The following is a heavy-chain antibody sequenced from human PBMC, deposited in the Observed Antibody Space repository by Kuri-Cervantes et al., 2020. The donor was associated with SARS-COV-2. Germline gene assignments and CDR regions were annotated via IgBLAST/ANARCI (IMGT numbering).Heavy chain of an antibody. J-gene: IGHJ4*02. V-gene: IGHV3-23*01. Sequence: LSLTCAASGFTFSSYAMSWVRQAPGKGLEWVSAISGSGGSTYYADSVKGRFTISRDNSKNTLYLQMNSQRAEDTAVYYCAKAPRPHWDGGNSGDYWGQGTLVTVSS. CDR2: ISGSGGST. CDR3: AKAPRPHWDGGNSGDY. CDR1: GFTFSSYA. D-gene: IGHD4-23*01.